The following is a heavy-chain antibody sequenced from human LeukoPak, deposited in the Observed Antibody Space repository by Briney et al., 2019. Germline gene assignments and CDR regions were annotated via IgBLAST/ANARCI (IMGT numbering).Heavy chain of an antibody. J-gene: IGHJ4*02. V-gene: IGHV3-23*01. CDR2: ISGSGGST. Sequence: GGSLRLSCAASGFTFSSYAMSWVRQAPGKGLEWVSAISGSGGSTYYADSVKGRFTISRGNSKNTLYLQMNSLRAEDTAVYYCANTIQLWSPSDYWGQGTLVTVSS. CDR1: GFTFSSYA. CDR3: ANTIQLWSPSDY. D-gene: IGHD5-18*01.